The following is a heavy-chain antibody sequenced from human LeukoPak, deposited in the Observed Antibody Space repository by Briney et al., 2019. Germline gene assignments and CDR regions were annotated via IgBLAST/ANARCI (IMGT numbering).Heavy chain of an antibody. CDR2: INHSGST. V-gene: IGHV4-34*01. CDR1: GGSFSGYY. CDR3: ASTRNFWDSDTHNWYFDL. J-gene: IGHJ2*01. Sequence: PSETLSLTCAVYGGSFSGYYWSWIRQPPGKGLEWIGEINHSGSTNYNPSLKSRVTISVDTSKNQFSLKLSSVTAADTAVYYCASTRNFWDSDTHNWYFDLWGRGTLVTVSS. D-gene: IGHD1-7*01.